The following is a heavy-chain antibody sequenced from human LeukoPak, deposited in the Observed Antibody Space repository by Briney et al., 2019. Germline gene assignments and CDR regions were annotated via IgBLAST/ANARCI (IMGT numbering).Heavy chain of an antibody. J-gene: IGHJ4*02. CDR1: GYTFTSYG. Sequence: ASVKVSCKASGYTFTSYGISWVRQAPGQGLEWMGWISAYNGNTNYAQKLQGKVTMTTDTSTSTAYMELRSLRSDDTAVYYCARVDYGDSYFDYWGQGTLVTVSS. CDR2: ISAYNGNT. CDR3: ARVDYGDSYFDY. V-gene: IGHV1-18*01. D-gene: IGHD4-17*01.